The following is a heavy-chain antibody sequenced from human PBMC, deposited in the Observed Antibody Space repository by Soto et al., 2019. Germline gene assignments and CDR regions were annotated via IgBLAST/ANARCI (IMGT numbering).Heavy chain of an antibody. J-gene: IGHJ6*03. CDR3: ASARGNYYYYYYMDV. CDR2: INAGNGNT. V-gene: IGHV1-3*01. D-gene: IGHD3-10*01. CDR1: GYTFTSYA. Sequence: GASVKVSCKASGYTFTSYAMHWVRQAPGQRLEWMGWINAGNGNTKYSQKFQGRVTITRDTSASTAYMELSSLRSEDTTVYYCASARGNYYYYYYMDVWGKGTTVTVSS.